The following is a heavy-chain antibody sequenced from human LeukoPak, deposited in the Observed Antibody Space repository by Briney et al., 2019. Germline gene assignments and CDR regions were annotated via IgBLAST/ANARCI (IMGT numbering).Heavy chain of an antibody. Sequence: SETLSLTCAVYIDSFSNYHWNWIRQTPAKGMEWIGEVNESGGTNISPSLRSRVILSVDTSKNQFSLKLSSVTAADTAVYYCARHKTSGYSYGHSSETPLDYWGQGTLVTVSS. CDR1: IDSFSNYH. D-gene: IGHD5-18*01. CDR2: VNESGGT. CDR3: ARHKTSGYSYGHSSETPLDY. V-gene: IGHV4-34*01. J-gene: IGHJ4*02.